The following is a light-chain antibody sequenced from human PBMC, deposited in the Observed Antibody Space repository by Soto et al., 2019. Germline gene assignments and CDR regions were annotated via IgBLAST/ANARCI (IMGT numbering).Light chain of an antibody. CDR2: DVT. CDR1: SSDVGGYNY. Sequence: QSVLTQPPSVSGSPGQSVTISCTGTSSDVGGYNYVSWYQQRPGKAPKLMIYDVTKRPSGVPDRFSGSKSGNTASLTISGRQAEDEADYYCYSYAGSYTFYVFGTGTKVTVL. V-gene: IGLV2-11*01. J-gene: IGLJ1*01. CDR3: YSYAGSYTFYV.